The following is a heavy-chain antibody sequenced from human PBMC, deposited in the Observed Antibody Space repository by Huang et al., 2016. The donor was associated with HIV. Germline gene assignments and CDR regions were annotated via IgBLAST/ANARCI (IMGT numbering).Heavy chain of an antibody. D-gene: IGHD3-16*01. CDR3: AKRGGAWGSPYAFDL. CDR1: GGSFNNFG. CDR2: IIPRIGTR. Sequence: VQLVQSGAEVRKPGSSVKVSCRASGGSFNNFGINWVGQAPGQGLEWVGGIIPRIGTRNGAQRFHGRVTITADETTGVGYMELSSLRSDDTAVYFCAKRGGAWGSPYAFDLWGPGTMVTVSS. J-gene: IGHJ3*01. V-gene: IGHV1-69*13.